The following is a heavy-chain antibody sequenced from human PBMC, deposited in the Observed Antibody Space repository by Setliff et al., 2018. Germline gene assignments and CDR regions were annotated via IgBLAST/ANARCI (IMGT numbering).Heavy chain of an antibody. Sequence: GASVKVSCKSSGGTFSSSGITWVRQAPGQGLQWLGRFIPILGGTNYAQNFQGRVTITADESTSTGYVELRSLRSDDTAVYYCARELRSPYWHLDSWGQGTQVTVSS. CDR1: GGTFSSSG. CDR2: FIPILGGT. J-gene: IGHJ5*01. V-gene: IGHV1-69*13. D-gene: IGHD3-16*01. CDR3: ARELRSPYWHLDS.